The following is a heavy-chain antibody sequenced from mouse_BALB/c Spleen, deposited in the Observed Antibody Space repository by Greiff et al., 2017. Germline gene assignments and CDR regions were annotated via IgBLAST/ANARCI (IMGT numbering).Heavy chain of an antibody. CDR1: GYTFTSYW. CDR3: TRNYGNYAWFAY. CDR2: IYPGSGST. D-gene: IGHD2-1*01. J-gene: IGHJ3*01. Sequence: LQQPGSELVRPGASVKLSCKASGYTFTSYWMHWVKQRPGQGLEWIGNIYPGSGSTNYDEKFKSKATLTVDTSSSTAYMQLSSLTSEDSAVYYCTRNYGNYAWFAYWGQGTLVTVSA. V-gene: IGHV1S22*01.